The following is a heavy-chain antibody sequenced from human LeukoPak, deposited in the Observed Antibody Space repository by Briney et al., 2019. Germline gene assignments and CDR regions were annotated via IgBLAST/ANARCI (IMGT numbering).Heavy chain of an antibody. D-gene: IGHD4-17*01. Sequence: PSETLSLTCTVSGGSISSWDYYWRWIRQPPGKGLEWIGYIHSSGSTYYNPSLKSRLTISVDTSKNQFSLRLSSVTAADTAVYYCATKPNGDYYFDYWGQGTLVTVSS. J-gene: IGHJ4*02. V-gene: IGHV4-30-4*01. CDR2: IHSSGST. CDR1: GGSISSWDYY. CDR3: ATKPNGDYYFDY.